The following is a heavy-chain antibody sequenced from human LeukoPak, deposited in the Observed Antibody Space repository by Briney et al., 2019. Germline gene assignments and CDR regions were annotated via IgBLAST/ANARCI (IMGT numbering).Heavy chain of an antibody. CDR1: GGSLSSSSYD. CDR3: ARHFPCCYDSSGYFDY. CDR2: IYYSGST. J-gene: IGHJ4*02. V-gene: IGHV4-39*01. Sequence: PSETLSLTCTVSGGSLSSSSYDGGWGRQPPGTGLELIGSIYYSGSTYYNPSLKSRVTISVDTSTNQFSLRLRSVTAAETAVYYCARHFPCCYDSSGYFDYWGQGTLVTVYS. D-gene: IGHD3-22*01.